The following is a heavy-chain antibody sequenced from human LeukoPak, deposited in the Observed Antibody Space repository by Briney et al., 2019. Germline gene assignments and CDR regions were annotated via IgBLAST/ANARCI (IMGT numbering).Heavy chain of an antibody. V-gene: IGHV3-48*03. CDR2: ISSSGSTI. CDR3: AGEGYSDYEGDY. Sequence: GGSLRLSCAASGFTFSSYEMNWVRQAPGKGLEWVSYISSSGSTIYYADSVKGRFTISRDNAKNSLYLQMNSLRAEDTAVYYCAGEGYSDYEGDYWGQGTLVTVSS. D-gene: IGHD4-11*01. J-gene: IGHJ4*02. CDR1: GFTFSSYE.